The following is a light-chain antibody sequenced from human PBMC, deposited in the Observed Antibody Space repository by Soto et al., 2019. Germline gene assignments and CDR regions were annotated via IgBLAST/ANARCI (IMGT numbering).Light chain of an antibody. Sequence: QSALTQPASVSGSPGQSIAISCTVTSSDVGSYNLVSWYQQHPGKAPKPMIYEETNRPSGVSDRFSGSKSDNTASLTISPVQAEDGVDYYCCCCATSITYVFGTGSK. CDR3: CCCATSITYV. V-gene: IGLV2-23*01. CDR2: EET. CDR1: SSDVGSYNL. J-gene: IGLJ1*01.